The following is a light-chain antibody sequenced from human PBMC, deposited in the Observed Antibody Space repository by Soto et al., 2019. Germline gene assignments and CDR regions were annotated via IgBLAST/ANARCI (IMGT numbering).Light chain of an antibody. Sequence: EIVLTQSPGTLSLSPGERATLSCRASQSLSSYLAWYQQKPGQAPRLLIYGASSRATGIPDRFSGSGSGTDFTLTIRRLELADVAVYYCRQYGSSPSYTFGQGTKLEIK. CDR3: RQYGSSPSYT. V-gene: IGKV3-20*01. CDR1: QSLSSY. J-gene: IGKJ2*01. CDR2: GAS.